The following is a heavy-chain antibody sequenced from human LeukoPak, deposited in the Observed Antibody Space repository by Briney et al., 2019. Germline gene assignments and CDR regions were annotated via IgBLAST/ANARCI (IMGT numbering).Heavy chain of an antibody. D-gene: IGHD3-3*01. CDR1: GGTFSSYT. V-gene: IGHV1-69*02. J-gene: IGHJ6*02. Sequence: ASVKVSCKASGGTFSSYTISWVRQAPGQGLEWMGRFIPILGIANYAQKFQGRVTITADKSTSTAYMELSSLRSEDTAVYYCARGYDFWSGQEDYGMDVWGQGTTVTVSS. CDR2: FIPILGIA. CDR3: ARGYDFWSGQEDYGMDV.